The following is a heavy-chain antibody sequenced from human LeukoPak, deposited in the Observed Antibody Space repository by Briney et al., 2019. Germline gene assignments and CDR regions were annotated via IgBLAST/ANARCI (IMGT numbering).Heavy chain of an antibody. CDR2: IYYSGST. V-gene: IGHV4-61*01. CDR3: ARETVKEGSGWYESIYYFDY. J-gene: IGHJ4*02. CDR1: GGSVSSGSYY. Sequence: PSETLSLICTVSGGSVSSGSYYWSWIRQPPGKGLEWIGYIYYSGSTNYNPSLKSRVTISVDTSKNQFSLKLSSVTAADTAVYYCARETVKEGSGWYESIYYFDYWGQGTLVTVSS. D-gene: IGHD6-19*01.